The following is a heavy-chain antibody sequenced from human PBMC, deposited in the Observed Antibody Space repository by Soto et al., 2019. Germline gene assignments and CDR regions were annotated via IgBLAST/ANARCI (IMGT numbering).Heavy chain of an antibody. J-gene: IGHJ4*02. CDR1: GGTFSSYA. CDR3: ARGIAAAGLSYYFDY. CDR2: IIPIFGTA. Sequence: KVSCKASGGTFSSYAISWVRQAPGQGLEWMGGIIPIFGTANYAQKFQGRVTITADKSTSTAYMELSSLRSEDTAVYYCARGIAAAGLSYYFDYRGQGTLVTVSS. D-gene: IGHD6-13*01. V-gene: IGHV1-69*06.